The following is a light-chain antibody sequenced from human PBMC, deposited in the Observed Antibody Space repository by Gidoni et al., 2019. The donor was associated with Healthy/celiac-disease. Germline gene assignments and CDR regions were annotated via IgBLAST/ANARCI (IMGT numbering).Light chain of an antibody. CDR1: QGISSW. J-gene: IGKJ3*01. CDR2: AAS. Sequence: DIQMTQSPSSVSASVGDRVTITCRASQGISSWLDWYQQKPGKAPKLLIYAASRLQSGVPSRFSGSGSGTEFTLAISSLQPEDFATYYCQQANSFPFTCXPXTKVDIK. CDR3: QQANSFPFT. V-gene: IGKV1-12*01.